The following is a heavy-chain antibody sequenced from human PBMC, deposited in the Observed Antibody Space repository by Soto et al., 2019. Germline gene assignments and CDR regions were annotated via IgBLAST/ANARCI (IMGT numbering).Heavy chain of an antibody. CDR2: IIPIFGTA. CDR3: ASTAMATGYYYYGMDV. V-gene: IGHV1-69*06. Sequence: QVQLVQSGAEVKKPGSSVKVSCKASGGTFSSYAISWVRQAPGQGLERMGGIIPIFGTANYAQKFQGRVTITADKSTSTAYMELSSLRSEDTAVYYCASTAMATGYYYYGMDVWGQGTTVTVSS. J-gene: IGHJ6*02. CDR1: GGTFSSYA. D-gene: IGHD5-18*01.